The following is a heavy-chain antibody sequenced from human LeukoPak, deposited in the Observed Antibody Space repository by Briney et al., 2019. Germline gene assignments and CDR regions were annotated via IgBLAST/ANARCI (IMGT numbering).Heavy chain of an antibody. J-gene: IGHJ4*02. Sequence: PGGSLRLSCAASGFTFSSYAMSWVRQAPGKGLEWVSAISGSGGSTYYADSVKGRFTISRDNSKNTLYLQMNSLRAEDTAVYYCAKEPFEYSSSSLPFDYWGQGTLVTVSS. CDR1: GFTFSSYA. V-gene: IGHV3-23*01. CDR3: AKEPFEYSSSSLPFDY. CDR2: ISGSGGST. D-gene: IGHD6-6*01.